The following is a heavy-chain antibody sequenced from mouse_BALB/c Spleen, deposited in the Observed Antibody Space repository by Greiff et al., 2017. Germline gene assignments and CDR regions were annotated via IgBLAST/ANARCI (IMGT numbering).Heavy chain of an antibody. Sequence: VQLQESGPGLVAPSQSLSITCTVSGFSLTSYGVHWVRQSPGKGLEWLGVIWSGGSTDYNAAFISRLSISKDNSKSQVFFKMNSLQADDTAIYYCARNKELGRAWFAYWGQGTLVTVSA. CDR1: GFSLTSYG. J-gene: IGHJ3*01. V-gene: IGHV2-4-1*01. D-gene: IGHD4-1*01. CDR2: IWSGGST. CDR3: ARNKELGRAWFAY.